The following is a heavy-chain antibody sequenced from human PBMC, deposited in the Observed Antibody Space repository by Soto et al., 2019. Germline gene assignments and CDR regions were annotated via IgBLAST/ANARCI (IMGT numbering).Heavy chain of an antibody. CDR3: ARGQIYGYVWGSSRYRLDY. D-gene: IGHD3-16*02. Sequence: SETLSLTCAVYGGSFSGYHWIWIRQPPGKGLEWIGEINHSGSTNYNPSLKSRVTISVDTSKNQFSLKLSSVTAADTAVYYCARGQIYGYVWGSSRYRLDYWCQGTLVTVSS. CDR2: INHSGST. V-gene: IGHV4-34*01. J-gene: IGHJ4*02. CDR1: GGSFSGYH.